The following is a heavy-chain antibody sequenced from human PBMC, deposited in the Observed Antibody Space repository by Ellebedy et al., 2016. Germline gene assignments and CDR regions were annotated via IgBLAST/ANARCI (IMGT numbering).Heavy chain of an antibody. CDR2: INPSGGST. CDR3: ARDKGVPHYGDWYYYDSSGA. D-gene: IGHD3-22*01. J-gene: IGHJ5*02. CDR1: GYTFTSYY. V-gene: IGHV1-46*01. Sequence: ASVKVSCKASGYTFTSYYMHWVRQAPGQGLEWMGIINPSGGSTSYAQKFQGRVTMTTDTSTSTAYMELRSLRSDDTAVYYCARDKGVPHYGDWYYYDSSGAWGQGTLVTVSS.